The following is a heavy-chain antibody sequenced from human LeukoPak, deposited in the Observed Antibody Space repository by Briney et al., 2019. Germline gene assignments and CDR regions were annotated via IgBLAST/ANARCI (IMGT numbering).Heavy chain of an antibody. V-gene: IGHV1-69*06. J-gene: IGHJ4*02. CDR1: GYTFTGYY. CDR2: IIPIFGTA. CDR3: AYDSSGYYYVRFDY. D-gene: IGHD3-22*01. Sequence: SVKVSCKASGYTFTGYYMHWVRQAPGQGLEWMGGIIPIFGTANYAQKFQGRVTITADKSTSTAYMELSSLRSEDTAVYYCAYDSSGYYYVRFDYWGQGTLVTVSS.